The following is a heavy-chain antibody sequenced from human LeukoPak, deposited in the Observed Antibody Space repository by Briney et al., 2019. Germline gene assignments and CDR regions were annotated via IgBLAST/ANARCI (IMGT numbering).Heavy chain of an antibody. CDR2: ISGSGGST. J-gene: IGHJ4*02. D-gene: IGHD6-13*01. CDR3: AKGFRRQLVGYHPIT. Sequence: PGGSLRLSCAASGFTFSSYAMSWVRRAPGKGPEWVSAISGSGGSTYYADSVKGRFTISRDNSKNTLYLQMNSLRAEDTAVYYCAKGFRRQLVGYHPITWGQGTLVTVSS. CDR1: GFTFSSYA. V-gene: IGHV3-23*01.